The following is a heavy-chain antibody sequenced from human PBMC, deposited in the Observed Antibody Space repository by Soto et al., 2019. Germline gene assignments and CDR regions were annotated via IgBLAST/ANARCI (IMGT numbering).Heavy chain of an antibody. D-gene: IGHD3-22*01. Sequence: GGSLRLSCAASGFMFSAYTMNWVRQAPGKGLEWLSSISSDSDHIDYADSVRGRFTVSRDNARKSLYLQMGSLGAEDTGVYYCATPYYYNHWGPGTLVTVSS. J-gene: IGHJ5*02. CDR2: ISSDSDHI. CDR1: GFMFSAYT. V-gene: IGHV3-21*01. CDR3: ATPYYYNH.